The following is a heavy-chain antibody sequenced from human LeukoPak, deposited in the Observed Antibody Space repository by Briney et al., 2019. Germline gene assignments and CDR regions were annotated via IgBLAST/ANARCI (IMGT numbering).Heavy chain of an antibody. J-gene: IGHJ4*02. CDR1: GFTFSSAA. D-gene: IGHD3-22*01. CDR2: ITGDVDET. Sequence: PGGSLRLSCAASGFTFSSAAMTWVRQAPGQGLEWVSTITGDVDETYYADSVQGRFTISRDYSRNTLHLQMNSLRTEDTAIYYCAKGPKVNSGYHPGYWGQGTLVTVSS. CDR3: AKGPKVNSGYHPGY. V-gene: IGHV3-23*01.